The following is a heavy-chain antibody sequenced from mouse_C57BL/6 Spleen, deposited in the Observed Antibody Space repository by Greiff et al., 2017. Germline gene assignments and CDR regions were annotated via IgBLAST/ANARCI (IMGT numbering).Heavy chain of an antibody. CDR2: ISSGSSTI. CDR3: ARTDGNYPYYFDY. Sequence: EVNVVESGGGLVKPGGSLKLSCAASGFTFSDYGMHWVRQAPEKGLEWVAYISSGSSTIYYADTVKGRFTISRDNAKNTLFLQMTSLRSEDTAMYYCARTDGNYPYYFDYWGQGTTLTVSS. V-gene: IGHV5-17*01. CDR1: GFTFSDYG. J-gene: IGHJ2*01. D-gene: IGHD2-1*01.